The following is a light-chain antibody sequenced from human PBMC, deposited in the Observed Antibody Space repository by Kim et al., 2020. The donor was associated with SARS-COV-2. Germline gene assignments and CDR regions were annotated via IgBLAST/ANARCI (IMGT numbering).Light chain of an antibody. CDR2: AAS. J-gene: IGKJ1*01. V-gene: IGKV1-27*01. CDR3: QKCDSAPWT. Sequence: ASVGDRVTIPCRASQDISNYLAWFQLKPGKAPKLLIYAASALQPGVPSRFSGSGSGTDFTLTVTILQPEDVATYYCQKCDSAPWTFGQGTKVDIK. CDR1: QDISNY.